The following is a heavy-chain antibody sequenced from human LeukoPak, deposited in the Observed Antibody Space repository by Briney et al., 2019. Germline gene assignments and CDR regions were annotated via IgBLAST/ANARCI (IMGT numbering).Heavy chain of an antibody. CDR3: ARHRAYSSSSPFDY. Sequence: PSETLSLTCGVSGGSISSLYWSWIRQPPGKGLEWIGYIYYTGSTNYNPSLKSRVTMFVDMSKNQFSLRLSSVTAADTAVYYCARHRAYSSSSPFDYWGQGTLVTVSS. CDR1: GGSISSLY. V-gene: IGHV4-59*08. J-gene: IGHJ4*02. D-gene: IGHD6-6*01. CDR2: IYYTGST.